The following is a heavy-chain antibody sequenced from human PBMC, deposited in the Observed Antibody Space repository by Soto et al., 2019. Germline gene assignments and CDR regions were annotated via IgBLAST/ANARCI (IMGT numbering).Heavy chain of an antibody. CDR3: TRDASRDSSARGWFDP. CDR2: ISGNGNSA. J-gene: IGHJ5*02. D-gene: IGHD6-13*01. CDR1: GFTFRDYA. Sequence: GGSLRLSCAASGFTFRDYAMNWVHLSPGKGLEWVSDISGNGNSARYADSVKGRFTISRDNSKDTLYLQMNSLRVDDTAVYYCTRDASRDSSARGWFDPWGPGTLVTVSS. V-gene: IGHV3-23*01.